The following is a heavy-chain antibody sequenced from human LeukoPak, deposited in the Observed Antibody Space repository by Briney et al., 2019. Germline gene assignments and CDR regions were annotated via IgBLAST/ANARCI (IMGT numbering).Heavy chain of an antibody. CDR2: ISSNGGST. V-gene: IGHV3-64*01. Sequence: GGSLRLSCAASGFTFSSYAMHWVRQAPGKGLEYVSAISSNGGSTFYANSVKGRFTISRDNSKNTLYLQMGSLRGEDMAVYYCARGYYDSSGYSQGRYYYMDVWGKGTTVTVSS. D-gene: IGHD3-22*01. J-gene: IGHJ6*03. CDR1: GFTFSSYA. CDR3: ARGYYDSSGYSQGRYYYMDV.